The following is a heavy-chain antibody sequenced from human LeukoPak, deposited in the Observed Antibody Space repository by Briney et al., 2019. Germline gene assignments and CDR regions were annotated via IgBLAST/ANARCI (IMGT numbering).Heavy chain of an antibody. D-gene: IGHD3-22*01. CDR1: GFTVSSNY. Sequence: GGSLRLSCAASGFTVSSNYMSWVRQAPGKGLEWVSVIYSGGSTYYADSVKGRFTISRDNAKNSVYLQMNSLRAGDTAVYYCAREGVVVDPTGGIDYWGQGTLVTVSS. V-gene: IGHV3-53*01. J-gene: IGHJ4*02. CDR3: AREGVVVDPTGGIDY. CDR2: IYSGGST.